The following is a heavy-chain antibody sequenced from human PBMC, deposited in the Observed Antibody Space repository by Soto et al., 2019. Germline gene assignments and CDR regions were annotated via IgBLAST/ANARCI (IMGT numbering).Heavy chain of an antibody. Sequence: QVHLVQSGAEVKNPGASVKVSCKGSGYDFTTYGITWVRQAPGQGLEWMAWISAHNGNTNYAPNLQGRVTVTRDTSSSTAHIELRSLRSDDTALYYCARGRYGDYWGQGALVTVSS. CDR3: ARGRYGDY. J-gene: IGHJ4*02. V-gene: IGHV1-18*01. D-gene: IGHD1-1*01. CDR2: ISAHNGNT. CDR1: GYDFTTYG.